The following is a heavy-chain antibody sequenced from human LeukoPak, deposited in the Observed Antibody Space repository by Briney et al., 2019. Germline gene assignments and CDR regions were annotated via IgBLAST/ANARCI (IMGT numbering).Heavy chain of an antibody. CDR2: IWYDGSNK. D-gene: IGHD3-22*01. CDR1: GFTFSSYG. V-gene: IGHV3-33*06. CDR3: AKDFSGGYYYFDY. J-gene: IGHJ4*02. Sequence: PGGSLRLSCAASGFTFSSYGMHWVRQAPGKGLEWVAVIWYDGSNKYYADSVKGRFTISRDNSKNTLYLQMNSLRAEDTAVYYCAKDFSGGYYYFDYWGQGILVTVSS.